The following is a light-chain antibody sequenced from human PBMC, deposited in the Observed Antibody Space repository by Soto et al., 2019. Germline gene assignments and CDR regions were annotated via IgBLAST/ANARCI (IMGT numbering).Light chain of an antibody. J-gene: IGKJ3*01. CDR1: QSISSN. V-gene: IGKV3-15*01. CDR3: QQFHDWPMT. CDR2: GAS. Sequence: EIVMTQSPATLSVSPGERATLSCRASQSISSNLAWYQQKPGRAPRLLISGASTRATGIPARFSGSGSGTDFTLTISSLQSEDFAVYYCQQFHDWPMTFGPGTKVDIK.